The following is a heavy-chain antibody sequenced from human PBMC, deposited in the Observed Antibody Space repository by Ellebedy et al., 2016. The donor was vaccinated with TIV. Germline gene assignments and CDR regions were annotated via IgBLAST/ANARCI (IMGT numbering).Heavy chain of an antibody. CDR1: GFTFSGYA. V-gene: IGHV3-23*01. D-gene: IGHD6-19*01. CDR3: ARGRGSGWDFWFEP. Sequence: PGGSLRLSCAAPGFTFSGYAMSWVRQAPGKGREWVSVIRNSGGTTKYADSVRGRFTISRDNSMNTLYLQMNSLRVEDTAGYYCARGRGSGWDFWFEPWGQGTLVTVSS. CDR2: IRNSGGTT. J-gene: IGHJ5*02.